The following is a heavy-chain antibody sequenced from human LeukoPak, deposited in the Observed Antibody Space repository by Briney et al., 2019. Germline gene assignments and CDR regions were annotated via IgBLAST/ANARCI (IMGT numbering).Heavy chain of an antibody. Sequence: SETLSLTCTVSGGSISSYYWSWIRQPPGKGLEWIGYIYYSGSTNYNPSLKSRVTISVDTSKNQFSLKLSSVTAADTAVYYCARERVGSGWYYFDYWGQGTLSPSPQ. J-gene: IGHJ4*02. D-gene: IGHD6-19*01. V-gene: IGHV4-59*12. CDR2: IYYSGST. CDR1: GGSISSYY. CDR3: ARERVGSGWYYFDY.